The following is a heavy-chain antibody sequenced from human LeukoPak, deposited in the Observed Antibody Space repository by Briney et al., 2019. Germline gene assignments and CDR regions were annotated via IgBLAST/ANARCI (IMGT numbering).Heavy chain of an antibody. D-gene: IGHD5-12*01. J-gene: IGHJ4*02. CDR2: ISYDGSNK. CDR3: AKPRGYSGYDGLYYFDY. CDR1: RFTFNIYA. Sequence: GGSLRLSCAASRFTFNIYAMHWVRQAPGRGLEWVAVISYDGSNKYYADSVKGRFTISRDNSKNTLYLQMNSLRAEDTAVYYCAKPRGYSGYDGLYYFDYWGQGTLVTVSS. V-gene: IGHV3-30-3*02.